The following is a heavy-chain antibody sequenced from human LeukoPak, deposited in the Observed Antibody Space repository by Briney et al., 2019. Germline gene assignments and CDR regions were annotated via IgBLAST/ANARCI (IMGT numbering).Heavy chain of an antibody. V-gene: IGHV3-43D*04. D-gene: IGHD3-10*01. CDR2: ISWDASST. Sequence: GGSLRLSCAAPGFTFGDYAMQWVRQAPGKGLEWVSLISWDASSTYYADSVKGRFTISRDNSKNSLSLQMNSLRPEDTALYYCAKERRGYYMDVWGKGTTVTVSS. CDR1: GFTFGDYA. CDR3: AKERRGYYMDV. J-gene: IGHJ6*03.